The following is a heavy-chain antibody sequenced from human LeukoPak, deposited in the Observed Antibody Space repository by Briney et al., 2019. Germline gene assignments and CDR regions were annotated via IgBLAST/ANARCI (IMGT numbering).Heavy chain of an antibody. CDR1: GFSLGGYW. D-gene: IGHD5-12*01. J-gene: IGHJ4*02. Sequence: GGSLRLSCAASGFSLGGYWMSWVRQAPGKGLEWVARLHADGNEKYYVDSVKGRFTVSRDNAKNSLYLQMNSLRVEGTAVYYCARGGYSFDYLGQGTLVTVSS. V-gene: IGHV3-7*01. CDR2: LHADGNEK. CDR3: ARGGYSFDY.